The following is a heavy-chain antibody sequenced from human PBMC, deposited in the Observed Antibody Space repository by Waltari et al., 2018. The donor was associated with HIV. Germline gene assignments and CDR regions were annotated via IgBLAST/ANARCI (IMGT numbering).Heavy chain of an antibody. CDR3: ARVSFDTRGSYTSFYFDS. CDR1: GGSFNSPDFY. J-gene: IGHJ4*01. D-gene: IGHD3-9*01. CDR2: ISYSGNA. Sequence: QLYESGPGLVQPSETLSVTCTVSGGSFNSPDFYWAWIRPSPGKNLEWIGHISYSGNAHLNSFFQSRRTISVDKSKNQFSLKMDSLTAADTAVFFCARVSFDTRGSYTSFYFDSWGEGTLVTVSP. V-gene: IGHV4-30-4*08.